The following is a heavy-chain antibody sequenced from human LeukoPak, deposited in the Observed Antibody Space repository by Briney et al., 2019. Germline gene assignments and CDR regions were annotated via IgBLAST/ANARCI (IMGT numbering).Heavy chain of an antibody. D-gene: IGHD3-3*01. CDR1: GFTFSSHG. CDR3: ARGGITIFGVVIYMDV. Sequence: GGSLRLSCAASGFTFSSHGMNWVRQAPGKGLEWVSGINWNGGSTGYADSVKGRFTVSRDNAKNSLYLQMNSLRAEDTALYYCARGGITIFGVVIYMDVWGKGTTVTVSS. CDR2: INWNGGST. J-gene: IGHJ6*03. V-gene: IGHV3-20*04.